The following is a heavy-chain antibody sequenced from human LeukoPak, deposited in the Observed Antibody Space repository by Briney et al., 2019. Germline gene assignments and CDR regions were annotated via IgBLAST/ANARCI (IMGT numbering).Heavy chain of an antibody. J-gene: IGHJ3*02. CDR2: INPNSGGT. D-gene: IGHD1-1*01. CDR1: GYTFTSYG. V-gene: IGHV1-2*02. Sequence: ASVKVSCKASGYTFTSYGISWVRQAPGQGLEWMGWINPNSGGTNYAQKFQGRVTMTRDTSISTAYMELSRLRSDDTAVYYCARDLNERERVNAFDIWGQGTMVTVSS. CDR3: ARDLNERERVNAFDI.